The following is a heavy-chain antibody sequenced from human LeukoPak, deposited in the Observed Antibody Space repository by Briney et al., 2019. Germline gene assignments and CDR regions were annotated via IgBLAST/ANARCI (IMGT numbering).Heavy chain of an antibody. Sequence: XETLXXXCTVSGGSITSSSYYWGWIRQPPGKGLQWIGSFYYSGSTYYNPSLKSRVTIYVDTSKNQFSLKLSSVTAADTAVYXCXRGXRDGYNLEYFDKWGQGTLVTVSS. D-gene: IGHD5-24*01. V-gene: IGHV4-39*01. J-gene: IGHJ4*02. CDR1: GGSITSSSYY. CDR3: XRGXRDGYNLEYFDK. CDR2: FYYSGST.